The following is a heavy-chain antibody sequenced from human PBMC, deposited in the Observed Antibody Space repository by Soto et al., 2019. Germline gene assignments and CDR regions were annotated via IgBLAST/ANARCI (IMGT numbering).Heavy chain of an antibody. D-gene: IGHD3-9*01. CDR2: IYYSGST. J-gene: IGHJ4*02. CDR3: ARHPSSWDILTGYTEGVVDY. CDR1: GGSISSSSYY. V-gene: IGHV4-39*01. Sequence: QLQLQESGPGLVKPSETLSLTCTVSGGSISSSSYYWGWIRQPPGKGLEWIGSIYYSGSTYYNPSLKSRVTISVDTTKNQFSLKLSSVTAADTAVYYCARHPSSWDILTGYTEGVVDYWGQGTLVTVSS.